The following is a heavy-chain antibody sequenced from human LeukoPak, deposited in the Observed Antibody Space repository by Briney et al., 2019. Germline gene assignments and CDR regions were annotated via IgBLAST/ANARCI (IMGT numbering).Heavy chain of an antibody. CDR3: TRQADTTYSNYGVPHYYYYYGMDV. J-gene: IGHJ6*02. V-gene: IGHV3-73*01. CDR1: GFTFSGSA. D-gene: IGHD4-11*01. Sequence: PGGSLRLSCAASGFTFSGSAMHWVRQASGKGLEWVGRIRSKANSYATAYAASVKGRFTISRDDSKNTAYLQMNSLKTEDTAVYYCTRQADTTYSNYGVPHYYYYYGMDVWGQGTTVTVSS. CDR2: IRSKANSYAT.